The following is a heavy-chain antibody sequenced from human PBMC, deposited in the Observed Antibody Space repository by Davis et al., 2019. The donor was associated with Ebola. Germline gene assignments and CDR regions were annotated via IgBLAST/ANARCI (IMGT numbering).Heavy chain of an antibody. Sequence: SETLSLTCTVSGGSVSSGSYYWSWIRQPPEKGLEWVGYIYYSGSTNCNPSLKSRVTISVDTSKNQFSLKLSSVTAADTAVYYCARGHSYGHSLFDYWGQGTLVTVSS. D-gene: IGHD5-18*01. CDR1: GGSVSSGSYY. CDR3: ARGHSYGHSLFDY. V-gene: IGHV4-61*01. J-gene: IGHJ4*02. CDR2: IYYSGST.